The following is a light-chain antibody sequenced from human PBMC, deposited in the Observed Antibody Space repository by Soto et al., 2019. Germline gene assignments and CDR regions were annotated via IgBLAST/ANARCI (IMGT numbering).Light chain of an antibody. Sequence: QSVLTQPASVSGSPGQSITISCTGTSSDVGNYNFVSWYQQHPGNAPKLMIYEVSNRPSGVSDRFSGSKSGNTASLAISGLQADDEADYYCSSFTTSNTWMFGGGTKLTVL. V-gene: IGLV2-14*01. CDR2: EVS. CDR1: SSDVGNYNF. CDR3: SSFTTSNTWM. J-gene: IGLJ3*02.